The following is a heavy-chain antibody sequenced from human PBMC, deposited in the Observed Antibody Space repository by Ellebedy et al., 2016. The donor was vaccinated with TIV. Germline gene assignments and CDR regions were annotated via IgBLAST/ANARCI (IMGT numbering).Heavy chain of an antibody. CDR1: AGSISSSSYY. D-gene: IGHD3-3*01. CDR2: IFYRVNT. V-gene: IGHV4-39*06. CDR3: ARILRAGSDGDYFDY. J-gene: IGHJ4*02. Sequence: MPSETLSLTCAVSAGSISSSSYYWGWIRQPPGKGLEWIGCIFYRVNTYYNPSLKSRLTISVDTSKNQFALKLSSVTAADTAVYYCARILRAGSDGDYFDYWGQGTQVTASS.